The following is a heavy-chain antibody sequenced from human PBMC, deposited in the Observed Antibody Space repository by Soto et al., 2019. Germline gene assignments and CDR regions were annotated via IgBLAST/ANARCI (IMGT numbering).Heavy chain of an antibody. CDR2: IIPIFGTA. Sequence: SVKVSCKASGGTFSSYAISWVRQAPGQGLEWMGGIIPIFGTANYAQKFQGRVTITADESTSTAYMELSSLRSEDTAVYYCARTRGGSDNWFDPWGQGTLVTVSS. CDR3: ARTRGGSDNWFDP. J-gene: IGHJ5*02. D-gene: IGHD3-10*01. V-gene: IGHV1-69*13. CDR1: GGTFSSYA.